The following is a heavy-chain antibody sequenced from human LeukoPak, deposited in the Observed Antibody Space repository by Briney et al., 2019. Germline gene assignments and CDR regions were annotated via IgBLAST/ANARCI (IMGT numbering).Heavy chain of an antibody. Sequence: GGSLRLSCAASGFTFSSYGMHWVRQAPGKGLEWVAVIWYDGSNKYYADSVKGRFTISRDNSKNTLYLQMNSLRAEDTAVYYCAKPYCSGGSCYSYYYYMDLWGKGTTVTVSS. CDR3: AKPYCSGGSCYSYYYYMDL. D-gene: IGHD2-15*01. V-gene: IGHV3-33*06. CDR2: IWYDGSNK. CDR1: GFTFSSYG. J-gene: IGHJ6*03.